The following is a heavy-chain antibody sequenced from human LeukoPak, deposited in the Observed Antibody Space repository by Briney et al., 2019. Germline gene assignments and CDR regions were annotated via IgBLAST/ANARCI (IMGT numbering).Heavy chain of an antibody. CDR1: GGSISSSSYN. D-gene: IGHD2-2*01. V-gene: IGHV4-39*02. CDR3: ARESVVVVPAAEPADAFDI. J-gene: IGHJ3*02. CDR2: IYYSGST. Sequence: PSETLSLTCAVSGGSISSSSYNWDWIRQPPGKGLEWIGSIYYSGSTYYNPSLKSRVTISVDTFKNQFSLKLSSVTAADTAVYYCARESVVVVPAAEPADAFDIWGQGTMVTVSS.